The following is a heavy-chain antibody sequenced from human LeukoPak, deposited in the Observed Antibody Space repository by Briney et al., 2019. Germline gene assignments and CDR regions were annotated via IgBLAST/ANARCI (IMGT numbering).Heavy chain of an antibody. Sequence: ASVKVSCKASGGTFSSYAISWVRQAPGQGLEWMGRIIPIFVTANYAQKFQGRVTITTDESASTAYMELSSLRSEDTAVYYCARDPFMVRGVITTAYFDYWGQGTLVTVSS. D-gene: IGHD3-10*01. J-gene: IGHJ4*02. V-gene: IGHV1-69*05. CDR3: ARDPFMVRGVITTAYFDY. CDR1: GGTFSSYA. CDR2: IIPIFVTA.